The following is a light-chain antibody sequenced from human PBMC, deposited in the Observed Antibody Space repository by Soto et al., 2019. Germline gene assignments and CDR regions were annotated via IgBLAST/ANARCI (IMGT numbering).Light chain of an antibody. CDR2: GAS. J-gene: IGKJ1*01. V-gene: IGKV3-20*01. CDR3: QQYGSSPRT. CDR1: QSVSSSY. Sequence: EILLTQSPGTLSLSPGERATLSCRASQSVSSSYLAWYQQKPGQAPRLLTYGASSRATGIPDRFSGSGSGTDFTLTISRLEPEDFAVYYCQQYGSSPRTFGQGTKVEIK.